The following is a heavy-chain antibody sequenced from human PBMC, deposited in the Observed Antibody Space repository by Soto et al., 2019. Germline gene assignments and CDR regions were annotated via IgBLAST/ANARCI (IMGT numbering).Heavy chain of an antibody. CDR1: GGSISSSSYY. CDR2: IYYSGST. CDR3: ARDYDILTGNDYGMDV. V-gene: IGHV4-39*07. J-gene: IGHJ6*02. Sequence: SETLSLTCTVSGGSISSSSYYWGWIRQPPGKGLEWIGSIYYSGSTYYNPSLKSRVTISVDTSKNQFSLKLSSVTAADTAVYYCARDYDILTGNDYGMDVWGQGTTVTVSS. D-gene: IGHD3-9*01.